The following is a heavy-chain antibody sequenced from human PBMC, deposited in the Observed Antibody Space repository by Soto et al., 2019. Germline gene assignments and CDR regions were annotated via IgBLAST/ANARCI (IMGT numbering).Heavy chain of an antibody. CDR3: ARLESSSWDFDY. CDR2: ISSSSYI. V-gene: IGHV3-21*01. J-gene: IGHJ4*02. Sequence: GGSLRLSCAASGFTFSSYSMNWVRQAPGKGLEWVSSISSSSYIYYADSVKGRFTISRDNAKNSLYLQMNSLRAEDTAVYYCARLESSSWDFDYWGQGTLVTVSS. D-gene: IGHD6-13*01. CDR1: GFTFSSYS.